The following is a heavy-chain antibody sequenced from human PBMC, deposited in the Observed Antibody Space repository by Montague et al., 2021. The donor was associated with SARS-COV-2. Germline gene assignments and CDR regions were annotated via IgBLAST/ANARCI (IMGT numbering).Heavy chain of an antibody. CDR3: ARGADRYYFYGMDV. CDR1: GDSVSSNSAA. D-gene: IGHD6-19*01. J-gene: IGHJ6*02. V-gene: IGHV6-1*01. CDR2: TYYRSKWYN. Sequence: CAISGDSVSSNSAAWNWIRQSPSRGLEWLGRTYYRSKWYNEYAVSVNSRITINPDTSKNQFSLQVNSVTPEDTVVYYCARGADRYYFYGMDVWGQGTTVTVSS.